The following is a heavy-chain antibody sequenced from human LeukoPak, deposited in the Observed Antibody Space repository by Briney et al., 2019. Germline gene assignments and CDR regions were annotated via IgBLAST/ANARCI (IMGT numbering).Heavy chain of an antibody. CDR3: AKDDAWLQYGN. Sequence: GGSLRLSCAASGFTFSSYSMNWVRQAPGKGLEWVSGISPNGVITYYADSVKGRFTISRDNSKGTVYLQMNSLGPEDTAVYYCAKDDAWLQYGNWGRGTLVTVSS. J-gene: IGHJ4*02. CDR1: GFTFSSYS. CDR2: ISPNGVIT. V-gene: IGHV3-23*01. D-gene: IGHD5-24*01.